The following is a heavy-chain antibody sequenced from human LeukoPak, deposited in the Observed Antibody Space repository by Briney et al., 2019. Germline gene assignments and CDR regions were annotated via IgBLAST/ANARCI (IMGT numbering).Heavy chain of an antibody. Sequence: SETLSLTCAGYGGSFSGYHWTWIRQSPGKGLEWIGDINPSGSTYYNPSLKSRLTISVDTSKNQFSLKLRSVTAADTAVYYCARGRVAAAGAFDYWGQGTLVTVSS. CDR2: INPSGST. D-gene: IGHD6-13*01. CDR3: ARGRVAAAGAFDY. CDR1: GGSFSGYH. V-gene: IGHV4-34*01. J-gene: IGHJ4*02.